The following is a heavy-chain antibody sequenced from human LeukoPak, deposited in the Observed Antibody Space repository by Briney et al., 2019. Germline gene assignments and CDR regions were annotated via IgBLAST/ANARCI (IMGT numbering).Heavy chain of an antibody. V-gene: IGHV3-7*01. Sequence: GGSLRLSCAASGFTFSSYSMNWVRQAPGKGLEWVANIKEDGNEMYYVDSVKGRFTISRDNAKNSLFLQMNSLRVEDTAMYYCARDQRAFDIWGQGTMVTVSS. CDR2: IKEDGNEM. CDR1: GFTFSSYS. J-gene: IGHJ3*02. CDR3: ARDQRAFDI. D-gene: IGHD6-25*01.